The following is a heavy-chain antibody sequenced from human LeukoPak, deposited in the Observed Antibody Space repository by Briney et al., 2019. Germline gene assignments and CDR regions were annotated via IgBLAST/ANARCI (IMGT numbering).Heavy chain of an antibody. Sequence: GGSLRLSCAASGFPFSSHGMSWVRQAPGKGLEWVSGINWNGGSTGYADSVKGRFTISRDNAKNSLYLQMNSLRAEDTALYYCARGGLSGYDPPEDYWGQGTLVTVSS. CDR3: ARGGLSGYDPPEDY. V-gene: IGHV3-20*04. CDR2: INWNGGST. J-gene: IGHJ4*02. CDR1: GFPFSSHG. D-gene: IGHD5-12*01.